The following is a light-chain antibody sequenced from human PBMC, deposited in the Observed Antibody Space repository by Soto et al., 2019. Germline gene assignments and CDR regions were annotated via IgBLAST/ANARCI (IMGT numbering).Light chain of an antibody. V-gene: IGLV2-23*01. J-gene: IGLJ1*01. CDR2: EGN. Sequence: SALTQPASVSGSPGQSITISCTGTSSGVGSYNLVSWYQQHPGKAPKLMIYEGNKRPSGVSNRFSGSKSANTASLTISGLQTEDEADYYCCLYAGTNTFVFGTGTKLTVL. CDR1: SSGVGSYNL. CDR3: CLYAGTNTFV.